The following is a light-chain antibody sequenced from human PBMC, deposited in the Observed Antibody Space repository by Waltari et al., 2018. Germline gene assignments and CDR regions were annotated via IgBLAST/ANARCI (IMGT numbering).Light chain of an antibody. CDR1: RRHSSYA. Sequence: QLVVTQSPSASASLGASVKLTCTLSRRHSSYAITWHHQQPEKGPRYLMKVNSDGSHTKGDGMSDRFSGSSSGAERYLTISSLQSEDEADYYCQTWDTDIPVVFGGGTKLTVL. V-gene: IGLV4-69*01. CDR3: QTWDTDIPVV. CDR2: VNSDGSH. J-gene: IGLJ2*01.